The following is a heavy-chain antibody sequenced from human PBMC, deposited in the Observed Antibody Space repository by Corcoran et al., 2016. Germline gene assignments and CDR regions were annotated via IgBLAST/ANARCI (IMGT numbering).Heavy chain of an antibody. J-gene: IGHJ4*02. D-gene: IGHD3-22*01. V-gene: IGHV1-18*01. CDR2: ISAYNGNT. CDR1: GYTFTSYG. CDR3: ARVKIVVVTPYYFDY. Sequence: QVQLVQSGAEVKKPGASVKVSCKASGYTFTSYGISWVRQAPGQGLEWMGWISAYNGNTNYAQKLQGRVTMTTDTSTSTAYMELRSLRSDDTAVYYWARVKIVVVTPYYFDYWGQGTLVTVSS.